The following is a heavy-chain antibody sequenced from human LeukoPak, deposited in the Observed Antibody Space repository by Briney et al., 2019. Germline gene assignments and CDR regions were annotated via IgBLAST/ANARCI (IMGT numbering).Heavy chain of an antibody. CDR3: ARGWSVSYFDY. D-gene: IGHD2-8*01. CDR1: GGSISSYY. J-gene: IGHJ4*02. Sequence: SETLSLTCTVSGGSISSYYWSWIRQPPGKGLEWIGYFYYSGSTNYNPSLKSRVTIAVDTSKNQFSLKLSAVTAADTAVYYCARGWSVSYFDYWGQGTLVTVSS. V-gene: IGHV4-59*01. CDR2: FYYSGST.